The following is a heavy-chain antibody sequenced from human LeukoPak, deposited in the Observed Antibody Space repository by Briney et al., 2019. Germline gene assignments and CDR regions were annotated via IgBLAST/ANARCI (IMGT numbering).Heavy chain of an antibody. CDR1: GFTFSSYS. V-gene: IGHV3-21*01. CDR3: AREGIAAAGIDY. J-gene: IGHJ4*02. CDR2: ISSSSYI. Sequence: PGGSPRLSCAASGFTFSSYSMNWVRQAPGKGLEWVSSISSSSYIYYADSVKGRFTISRDNAKNSLYLQMNSLRAEDTAVYYCAREGIAAAGIDYWGQGTLVTVSS. D-gene: IGHD6-13*01.